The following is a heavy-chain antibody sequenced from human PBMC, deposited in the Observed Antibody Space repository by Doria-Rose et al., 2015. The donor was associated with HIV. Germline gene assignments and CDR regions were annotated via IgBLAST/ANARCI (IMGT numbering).Heavy chain of an antibody. V-gene: IGHV1-3*01. CDR2: LNVGNGDT. J-gene: IGHJ4*02. CDR1: GYTFSAYA. CDR3: ARIHSLSSSSLGH. Sequence: SVTVSCKTSGYTFSAYAIHWVRQAPGQRLEWMGRLNVGNGDTRYSRKFQDRVTITSDTSANTGYMASSSLRSEDTAVYYCARIHSLSSSSLGHWGQGTLVTVSS. D-gene: IGHD6-13*01.